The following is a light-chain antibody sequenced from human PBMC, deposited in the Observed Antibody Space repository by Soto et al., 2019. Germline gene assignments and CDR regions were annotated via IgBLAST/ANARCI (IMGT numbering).Light chain of an antibody. Sequence: DIEMTQSPSSVSAFVGDRVTITCRASQDINRWLAWYQQRPGKAPKLLIYAASTLQGGVPPRFSGSGSGTDFTLTISSLQPEDFVTYYCQQADSFPLTLGGGTKVEIK. CDR2: AAS. CDR3: QQADSFPLT. CDR1: QDINRW. V-gene: IGKV1-12*01. J-gene: IGKJ4*01.